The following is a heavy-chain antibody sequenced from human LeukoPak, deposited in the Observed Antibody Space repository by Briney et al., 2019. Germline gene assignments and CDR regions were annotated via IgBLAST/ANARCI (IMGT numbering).Heavy chain of an antibody. CDR2: IWYDGSNK. D-gene: IGHD6-19*01. V-gene: IGHV3-33*01. CDR1: GFTFSSYG. CDR3: ARDGIAVAGTGWFDP. J-gene: IGHJ5*02. Sequence: PGRSLRLSCAASGFTFSSYGMHWVRQAPGKGLEGVAVIWYDGSNKYYADSVKGRFTISRDNSKNTLYLQMNSLRAEDTAVYYCARDGIAVAGTGWFDPWGQGTLVTVSS.